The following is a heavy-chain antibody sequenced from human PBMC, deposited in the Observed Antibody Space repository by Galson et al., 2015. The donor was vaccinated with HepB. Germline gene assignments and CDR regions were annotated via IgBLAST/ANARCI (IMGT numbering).Heavy chain of an antibody. CDR2: INHSGST. CDR1: GGSFSGYY. Sequence: LSLTCAVYGGSFSGYYWSWIRQPPGKGLEWIGEINHSGSTNYNPSLKSRVTISVDTSKNQFSLKLSSVTAADTAVYYCASRTYSSGYRGWGQGTLVTVSS. V-gene: IGHV4-34*01. CDR3: ASRTYSSGYRG. J-gene: IGHJ4*02. D-gene: IGHD3-22*01.